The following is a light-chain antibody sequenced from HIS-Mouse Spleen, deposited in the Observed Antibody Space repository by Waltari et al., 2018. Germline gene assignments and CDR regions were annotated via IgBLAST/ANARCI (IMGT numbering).Light chain of an antibody. V-gene: IGKV1-39*01. Sequence: DIQMTQSPSSLSASVGDRVTITCRASQSISSYLNWYQQKPGKARKLLIYAASSLQSGVPSRFSGSASGTDFTLTISSLQPEDFATYYCQQSYSTSWTFGQGTKVEIK. CDR3: QQSYSTSWT. J-gene: IGKJ1*01. CDR2: AAS. CDR1: QSISSY.